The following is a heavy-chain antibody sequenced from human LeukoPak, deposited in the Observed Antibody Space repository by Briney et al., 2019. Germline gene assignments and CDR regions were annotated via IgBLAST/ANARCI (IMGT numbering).Heavy chain of an antibody. CDR2: IKSEADGGTT. CDR3: STLWGIVPAAPYLDY. V-gene: IGHV3-15*01. D-gene: IGHD3-16*01. CDR1: GFTFSNAW. Sequence: GGSLRLSCAASGFTFSNAWMTWVRQAPGKGLEWVGHIKSEADGGTTDYAAPVKDRFTISRDDSKNTLYLQMNSLKTEDTAVYYCSTLWGIVPAAPYLDYWGQGTLLIVSP. J-gene: IGHJ4*02.